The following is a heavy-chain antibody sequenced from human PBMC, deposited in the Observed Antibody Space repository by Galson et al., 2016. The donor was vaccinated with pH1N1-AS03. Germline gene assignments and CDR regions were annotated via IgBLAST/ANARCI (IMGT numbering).Heavy chain of an antibody. CDR1: GGTLSTFA. J-gene: IGHJ5*02. Sequence: SVKVSCKASGGTLSTFAISWVRQAPGQGLEWMGGFISLYDKANYAPKFQDRVTITAAESTNTAFMELSSLRSDDTAVYYCARDLGYCTTTGCQREWFDPWGQGTPVTVSS. CDR2: FISLYDKA. D-gene: IGHD2-2*01. CDR3: ARDLGYCTTTGCQREWFDP. V-gene: IGHV1-69*13.